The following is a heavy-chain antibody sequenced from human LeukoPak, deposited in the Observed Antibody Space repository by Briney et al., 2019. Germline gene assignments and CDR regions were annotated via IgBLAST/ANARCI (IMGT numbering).Heavy chain of an antibody. CDR3: ATLTMIVVAFRH. V-gene: IGHV1-24*01. J-gene: IGHJ1*01. Sequence: ASVKVSFKVSGYTLTELSMHWVRQAPGKGLEWMGGFDPEDGETIYAQKFQGRVTMTEDTSTDTAYMELSSLRSQDTAVYYCATLTMIVVAFRHWGQGTLVTVSS. CDR2: FDPEDGET. CDR1: GYTLTELS. D-gene: IGHD3-22*01.